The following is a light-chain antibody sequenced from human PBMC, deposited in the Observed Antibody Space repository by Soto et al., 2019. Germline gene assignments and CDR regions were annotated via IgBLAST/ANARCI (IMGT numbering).Light chain of an antibody. J-gene: IGLJ3*02. CDR3: CSYAGSYTLWV. CDR1: SSDVGGYNF. V-gene: IGLV2-11*01. CDR2: DVS. Sequence: QSALTQPRSVSGSPGQSVAISCTGTSSDVGGYNFVSWYQQHPGKAPKLLISDVSKRPSGVPDRFSGSKSGNTASLTLSGLQAEDEADYYCCSYAGSYTLWVFGGGTKLTVL.